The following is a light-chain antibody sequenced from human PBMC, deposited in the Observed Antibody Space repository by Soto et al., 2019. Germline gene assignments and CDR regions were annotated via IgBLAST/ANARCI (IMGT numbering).Light chain of an antibody. CDR3: SSYTSSSTLV. V-gene: IGLV2-14*01. J-gene: IGLJ2*01. CDR2: EVT. CDR1: SSDVGGYDY. Sequence: QSVLTQPASVSGSPGQSITISCTGTSSDVGGYDYVSWYQQHPGKAPKFMIYEVTNRPSGVSHRFSGSKSGNTASLTISGLQAEDEADYYCSSYTSSSTLVFGGGTKLTVL.